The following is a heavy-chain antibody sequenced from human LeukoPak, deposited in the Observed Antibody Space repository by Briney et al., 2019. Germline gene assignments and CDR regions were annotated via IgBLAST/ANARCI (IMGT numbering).Heavy chain of an antibody. V-gene: IGHV4-39*07. J-gene: IGHJ4*02. CDR3: ARDRGDYVWGSYRTFDY. CDR1: GGSISSSSYY. Sequence: SETLSLTCTVSGGSISSSSYYWGWIRQPPGKGLEWIGSIYYSGSTYYNPSLKSRVTISVDTSKNQFSLKLSSVTAADTAVYYSARDRGDYVWGSYRTFDYWGQGTLVTVSS. CDR2: IYYSGST. D-gene: IGHD3-16*02.